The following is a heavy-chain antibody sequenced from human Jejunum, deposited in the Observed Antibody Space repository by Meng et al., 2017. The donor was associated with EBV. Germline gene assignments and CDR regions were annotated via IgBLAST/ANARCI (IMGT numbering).Heavy chain of an antibody. CDR2: ISSSSSYI. D-gene: IGHD6-6*01. CDR3: ARDRETYSSSQADY. J-gene: IGHJ4*01. Sequence: EVQLVESGGGVVEPGGSLRLSCAASGFTFSTYTMNWVRQAPGKGLEWVSSISSSSSYIYYADSVKGRFTISRDNAKNSLFLQMNSLRAEDTAVYYCARDRETYSSSQADYWGHGTLVTAAS. V-gene: IGHV3-21*06. CDR1: GFTFSTYT.